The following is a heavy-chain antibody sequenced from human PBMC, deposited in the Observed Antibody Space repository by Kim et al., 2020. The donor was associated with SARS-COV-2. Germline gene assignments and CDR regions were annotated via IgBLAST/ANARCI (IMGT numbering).Heavy chain of an antibody. CDR1: GFTFSSYE. J-gene: IGHJ4*02. CDR3: ASSGSGGSYSATYLHFDY. CDR2: ISSSGSTI. V-gene: IGHV3-48*03. D-gene: IGHD3-16*01. Sequence: GGSLRLSCAASGFTFSSYEMNWVRQAPGKGLEWVSYISSSGSTIYYADSVKGRFTISRDNAKNSLYLQMNSLRAEDTAVYYCASSGSGGSYSATYLHFDYWGQGTLVTVSS.